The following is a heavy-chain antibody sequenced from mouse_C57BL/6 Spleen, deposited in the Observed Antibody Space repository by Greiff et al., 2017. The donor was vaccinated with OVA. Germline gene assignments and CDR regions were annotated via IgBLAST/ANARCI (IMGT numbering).Heavy chain of an antibody. D-gene: IGHD1-1*01. Sequence: VKLMESGPGLVQPSQSLSITCTVSGFSLTSYGVHWVRQSPGKGLEWLGVIWSGGSTDYNAAFISRLSISKANSKSQVFLKMNSLQADDTAIYYCASTTVVAPWFAYWGQGTLVTVSA. J-gene: IGHJ3*01. CDR2: IWSGGST. CDR3: ASTTVVAPWFAY. V-gene: IGHV2-2*01. CDR1: GFSLTSYG.